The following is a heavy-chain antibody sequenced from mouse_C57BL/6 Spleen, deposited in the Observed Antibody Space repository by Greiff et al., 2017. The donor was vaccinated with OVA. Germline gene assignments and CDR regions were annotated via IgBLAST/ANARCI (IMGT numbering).Heavy chain of an antibody. V-gene: IGHV8-12*01. D-gene: IGHD1-1*01. CDR1: GFSLSTSGMG. J-gene: IGHJ4*01. CDR2: LYWDDDK. CDR3: ARGAIRYGSSYDLAMDY. Sequence: QVTLKVSGPGILQSSQTLSLTCSFSGFSLSTSGMGVSWIRQPSGKGLEWLAHLYWDDDKRYNPSLESRLTISKDTSRNQVFLKITSVDTADTATYYCARGAIRYGSSYDLAMDYWGQGTAVTVSS.